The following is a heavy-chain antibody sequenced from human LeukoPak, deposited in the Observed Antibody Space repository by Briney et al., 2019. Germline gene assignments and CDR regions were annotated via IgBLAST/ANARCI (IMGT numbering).Heavy chain of an antibody. V-gene: IGHV3-48*01. CDR3: AAAYFGVDQYYYGMDV. J-gene: IGHJ6*02. CDR2: ISSSSSAI. CDR1: GFTFSSYS. Sequence: GGSLRLSCAASGFTFSSYSMNWVRQAPGKGLEWVSYISSSSSAIYYADSVKGRFTISRDNAKNSLYLQMNSLRAEDTAVYYCAAAYFGVDQYYYGMDVWGQGTTVTVSS. D-gene: IGHD3-3*01.